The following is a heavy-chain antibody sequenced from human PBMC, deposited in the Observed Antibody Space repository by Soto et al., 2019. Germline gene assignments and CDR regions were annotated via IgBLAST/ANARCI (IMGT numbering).Heavy chain of an antibody. CDR2: IYWGDDE. CDR3: THKGGRGAGMDV. D-gene: IGHD2-15*01. CDR1: GFSLSNSGVG. J-gene: IGHJ6*02. V-gene: IGHV2-5*02. Sequence: QITVKESGPTLVKPTQTLTLTCTFSGFSLSNSGVGVAWIRQPPGKALEWLALIYWGDDERYRPSLRSRLTITKDTSKNQVVLTMTNVDPVDTATYFCTHKGGRGAGMDVWGQGTTVTVSS.